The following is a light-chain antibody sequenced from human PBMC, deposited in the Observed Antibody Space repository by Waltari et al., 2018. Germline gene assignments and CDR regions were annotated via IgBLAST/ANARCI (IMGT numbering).Light chain of an antibody. CDR1: QSINTW. Sequence: DIQMTQSPSTLSASVGDRIAITCRARQSINTWLAWYQQKLGKAPKLLISKASSLQSEVPSRFSCSGFGTEFTLTLSSLQPDDSATYYCQRYSGYPPTFGGGTKVEIK. J-gene: IGKJ4*01. CDR3: QRYSGYPPT. CDR2: KAS. V-gene: IGKV1-5*03.